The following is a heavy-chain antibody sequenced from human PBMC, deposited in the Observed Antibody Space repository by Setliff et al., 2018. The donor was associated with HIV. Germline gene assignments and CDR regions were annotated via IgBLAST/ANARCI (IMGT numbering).Heavy chain of an antibody. J-gene: IGHJ6*03. CDR1: GDSVNDRSYF. Sequence: LSLTCTVSGDSVNDRSYFWGWIRQPPGKGLEWVAGIIWNSGFTGYADSVKGRFTISRDNAKNSLYLEMNSLRPEDSAFYYCVKGKRSDSTSGWGYYLDAWGKGTTVTVSS. CDR3: VKGKRSDSTSGWGYYLDA. D-gene: IGHD6-19*01. V-gene: IGHV3-9*01. CDR2: IIWNSGFT.